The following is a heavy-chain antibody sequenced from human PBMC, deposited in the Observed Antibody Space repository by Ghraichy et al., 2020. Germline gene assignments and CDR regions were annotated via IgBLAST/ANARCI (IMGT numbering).Heavy chain of an antibody. CDR1: GFTISNYW. J-gene: IGHJ4*02. CDR3: ARWAGKDY. CDR2: INPDGGGK. Sequence: SCAASGFTISNYWMTWVRQAPGKGLEWVANINPDGGGKYYVDSVKGRFTISRDDAKNALYLQMNSLRVEDTAIYYCARWAGKDYWGQGTLVTVSS. V-gene: IGHV3-7*01. D-gene: IGHD6-19*01.